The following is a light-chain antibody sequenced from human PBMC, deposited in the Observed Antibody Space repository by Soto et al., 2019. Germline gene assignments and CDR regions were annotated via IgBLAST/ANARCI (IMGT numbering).Light chain of an antibody. CDR3: CSYAGDYTFV. CDR1: SSDVGVYKY. V-gene: IGLV2-11*01. J-gene: IGLJ1*01. CDR2: DVI. Sequence: QSALIQPRSVSGSPGQSVTISCTGTSSDVGVYKYVSWYRQHPGKAPKLMIYDVITRPSGVPDRFSGSKSGNTAALTISGLQAEDEAEYYCCSYAGDYTFVFGSGTKLTVL.